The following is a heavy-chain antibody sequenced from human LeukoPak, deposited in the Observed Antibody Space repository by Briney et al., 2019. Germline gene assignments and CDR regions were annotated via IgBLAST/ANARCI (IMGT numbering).Heavy chain of an antibody. CDR1: GFTFSTSA. Sequence: GGSLRLSCAASGFTFSTSAFHWVRQAPGKGLEWVAMISYDGGNINYADSVKGRFTISRDNSKNTLYLQVNSLRGEDTAMYYCARDPHSGSYELDYWGQGTLVIVSS. CDR3: ARDPHSGSYELDY. CDR2: ISYDGGNI. D-gene: IGHD1-26*01. J-gene: IGHJ4*02. V-gene: IGHV3-30-3*01.